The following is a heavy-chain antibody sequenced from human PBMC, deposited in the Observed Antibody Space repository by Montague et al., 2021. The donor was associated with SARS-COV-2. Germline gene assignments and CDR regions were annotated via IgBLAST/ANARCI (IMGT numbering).Heavy chain of an antibody. V-gene: IGHV4-39*07. J-gene: IGHJ6*02. CDR2: MYYSGST. D-gene: IGHD2-15*01. CDR1: GGSISSSNYY. Sequence: SETLSLTCTVSGGSISSSNYYWGWIRQPPGKGLEWIGYMYYSGSTYYNPSLKSRGTISIDTSKNRFSLELGSVTAADTAVYYCARDDIVLQEVTKGMDVWGQGTTVTVSS. CDR3: ARDDIVLQEVTKGMDV.